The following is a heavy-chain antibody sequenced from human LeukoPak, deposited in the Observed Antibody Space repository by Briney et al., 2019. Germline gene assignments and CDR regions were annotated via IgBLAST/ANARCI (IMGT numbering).Heavy chain of an antibody. CDR2: IYYSGST. Sequence: SETLSLTCTLSGGSISSSSYYWGWLRQPPGKGLEWIGSIYYSGSTYYNPSLNSRVTISVDTSKNQFSLKLSSVTAADTAVYYCARLFRAAAGPNDYWGQGTLVTVSS. CDR3: ARLFRAAAGPNDY. J-gene: IGHJ4*02. D-gene: IGHD6-13*01. V-gene: IGHV4-39*01. CDR1: GGSISSSSYY.